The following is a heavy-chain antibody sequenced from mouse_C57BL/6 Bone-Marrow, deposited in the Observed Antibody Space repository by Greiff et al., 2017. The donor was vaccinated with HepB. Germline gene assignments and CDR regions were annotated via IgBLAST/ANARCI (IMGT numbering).Heavy chain of an antibody. CDR3: ARGPGYYGNVLTY. CDR2: IHPNSGST. D-gene: IGHD2-1*01. CDR1: GYTFTSYW. J-gene: IGHJ3*01. V-gene: IGHV1-64*01. Sequence: QVQLQQPGAELVKPGASVKLSCKASGYTFTSYWMHWVKQRPGQGLEWIGMIHPNSGSTNYNEKFKSKATLTVDKSSSTAYMQLSSLTSEYSAVYYCARGPGYYGNVLTYWGQGTLVTVSA.